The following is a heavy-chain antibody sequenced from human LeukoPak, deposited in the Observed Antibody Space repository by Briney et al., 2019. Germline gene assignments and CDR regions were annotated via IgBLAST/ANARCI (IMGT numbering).Heavy chain of an antibody. Sequence: GGALRLSCAASGFTFSSYDMHWVRQAPGKGGDWFFSIGYVSDTHYSGSVKGRFTISRENAKNSLYLQMNSLGAGDTAVYYCARGNILTGYTYWGQGTLVTVSS. CDR3: ARGNILTGYTY. D-gene: IGHD3-9*01. CDR2: IGYVSDT. J-gene: IGHJ4*02. CDR1: GFTFSSYD. V-gene: IGHV3-13*01.